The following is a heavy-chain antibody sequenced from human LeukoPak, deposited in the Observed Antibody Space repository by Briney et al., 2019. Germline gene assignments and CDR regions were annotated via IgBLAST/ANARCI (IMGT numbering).Heavy chain of an antibody. J-gene: IGHJ4*02. Sequence: GGSLRLSCAASGFTFSTNYMSWVRQAPGKGLEWVSVIYSGGSTYYADSVKGRFTISRDTSKNTLFLQMNSLRAEDTAVYYCARDIPDSGRGIDYWGQGTLVTVSS. CDR3: ARDIPDSGRGIDY. V-gene: IGHV3-66*01. CDR1: GFTFSTNY. D-gene: IGHD6-25*01. CDR2: IYSGGST.